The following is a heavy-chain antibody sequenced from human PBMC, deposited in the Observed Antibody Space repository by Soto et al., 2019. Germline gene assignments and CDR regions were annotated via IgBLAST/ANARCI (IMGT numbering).Heavy chain of an antibody. CDR3: ARGGHVVVVTAALDY. V-gene: IGHV1-46*01. J-gene: IGHJ4*02. Sequence: QVQLMQSGAEVKKPGASVKVACKASGDTFTEYYIHWVRQAPGQGLEWMGTVNPSGGHTTYAQHFLGRVTMTRDTYTSTLYMELTNLTSEDTAVYYCARGGHVVVVTAALDYWGQGTLVTVSS. CDR1: GDTFTEYY. D-gene: IGHD2-21*02. CDR2: VNPSGGHT.